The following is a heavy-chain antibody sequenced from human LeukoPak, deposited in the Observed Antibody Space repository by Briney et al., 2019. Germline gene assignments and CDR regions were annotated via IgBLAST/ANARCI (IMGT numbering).Heavy chain of an antibody. V-gene: IGHV1-3*01. D-gene: IGHD6-19*01. CDR2: INAGNGNT. CDR3: ARVPIAVAGPAQKRDLKMGTYFDY. CDR1: GNTFTSYA. J-gene: IGHJ4*02. Sequence: GASVKVSCKASGNTFTSYAMHWVPQAPGQRLQWIAWINAGNGNTKYSQKFQGRVTITRDTSASTAYMELSSLRSEDTAVYYCARVPIAVAGPAQKRDLKMGTYFDYWGQGTLVTVSS.